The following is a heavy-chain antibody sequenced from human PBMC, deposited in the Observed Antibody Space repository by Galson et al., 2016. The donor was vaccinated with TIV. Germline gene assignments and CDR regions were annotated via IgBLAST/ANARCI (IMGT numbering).Heavy chain of an antibody. V-gene: IGHV5-51*01. D-gene: IGHD3-22*01. CDR2: IYPGDSDT. J-gene: IGHJ4*02. CDR1: GYSFTSYW. Sequence: QSGAEVKKPGESLKISCKGSGYSFTSYWIGWVRQMPGKGLEWMGLIYPGDSDTRYSPSFQGQVTITADKSTRTAYLQWSSLKASDTAVYYCARRDSTGISNFDFWGQGTLVTVSS. CDR3: ARRDSTGISNFDF.